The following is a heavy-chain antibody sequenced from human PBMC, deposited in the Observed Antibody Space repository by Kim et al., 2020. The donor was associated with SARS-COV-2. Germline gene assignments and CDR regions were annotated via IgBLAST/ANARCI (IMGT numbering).Heavy chain of an antibody. CDR3: ASPSGH. CDR2: IYTSGRT. V-gene: IGHV4-4*07. CDR1: GDSLSSDY. J-gene: IGHJ4*02. Sequence: SETLSLTCTVSGDSLSSDYWSWNRQPAGKGLEWIGRIYTSGRTNYNPSLQSRVTMSVDMSKNQFSLKLSSVTAADTAAYYCASPSGHRGQGTLVTVSS.